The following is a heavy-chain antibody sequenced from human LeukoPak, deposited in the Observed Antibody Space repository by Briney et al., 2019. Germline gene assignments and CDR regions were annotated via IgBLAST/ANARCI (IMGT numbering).Heavy chain of an antibody. V-gene: IGHV3-9*01. CDR3: AKDIVRRYDFWSGLTPQFDY. D-gene: IGHD3-3*01. CDR1: GFTFDDYA. J-gene: IGHJ4*02. CDR2: ISWNSGSV. Sequence: PGRSLRLSCAASGFTFDDYAMHWVRQAPGEGLEWVSGISWNSGSVGYADSVKGRFTISRDNAKNSLYLQMNSLRAEDTALYYCAKDIVRRYDFWSGLTPQFDYWGQGTLVTVSS.